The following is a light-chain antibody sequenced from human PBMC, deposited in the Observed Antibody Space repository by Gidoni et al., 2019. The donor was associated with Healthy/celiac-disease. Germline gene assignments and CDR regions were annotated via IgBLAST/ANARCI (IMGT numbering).Light chain of an antibody. J-gene: IGLJ2*01. CDR3: QSYDSSTDVV. Sequence: QSVLTQPPSVSGAPGQRVTISCTGSSSNIGAGYDVHWYQQLPGTAPKLLTYGNSNRPSGVPDRFSGSKSGTSASLAISGLQAEDEADYYCQSYDSSTDVVFGGGTKLTVL. CDR1: SSNIGAGYD. V-gene: IGLV1-40*01. CDR2: GNS.